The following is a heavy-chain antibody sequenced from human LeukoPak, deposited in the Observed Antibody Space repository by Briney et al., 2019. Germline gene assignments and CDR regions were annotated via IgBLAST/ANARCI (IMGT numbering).Heavy chain of an antibody. V-gene: IGHV3-33*01. CDR2: IWYDGSNK. Sequence: GRSLRLSCAASGFTFSSYDMHWVRQAPGKGLEWVAVIWYDGSNKYFADSVKGRFTISRDNSKNTLFLQMDSLRAEDAAVYYCARDSGPLDTWGQGALVTVSS. CDR3: ARDSGPLDT. CDR1: GFTFSSYD. J-gene: IGHJ5*02. D-gene: IGHD1-1*01.